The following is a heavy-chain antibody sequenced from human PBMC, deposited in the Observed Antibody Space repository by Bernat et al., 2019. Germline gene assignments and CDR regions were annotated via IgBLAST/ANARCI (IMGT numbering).Heavy chain of an antibody. D-gene: IGHD1-1*01. CDR2: ISAYNGNT. CDR3: ARFRTGTYNWFDP. Sequence: QVQLVQSGAEVKKPGASVKVSCKASGYTFTNFGIGWVRQAPGQGLEWMGWISAYNGNTNYAQKFQGGVTMTTDTSTNTAYMELRSLRSDDTAVYYCARFRTGTYNWFDPWGQGTLVTVSS. CDR1: GYTFTNFG. V-gene: IGHV1-18*01. J-gene: IGHJ5*02.